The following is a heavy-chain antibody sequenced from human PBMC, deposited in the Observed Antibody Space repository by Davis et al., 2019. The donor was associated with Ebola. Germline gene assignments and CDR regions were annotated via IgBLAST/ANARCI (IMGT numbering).Heavy chain of an antibody. D-gene: IGHD5-24*01. V-gene: IGHV6-1*01. CDR1: GDSVSSNTAA. CDR2: TYYRSKWHF. J-gene: IGHJ4*02. CDR3: TKGRDGYNKLVDY. Sequence: HSQTLSLTCAISGDSVSSNTAAWNWIRQSPSRGLEWLGRTYYRSKWHFDYAVSVKSRITINSDTSKNQFSLQLNSVTPEDTAVYYCTKGRDGYNKLVDYWGQGTLVTVSS.